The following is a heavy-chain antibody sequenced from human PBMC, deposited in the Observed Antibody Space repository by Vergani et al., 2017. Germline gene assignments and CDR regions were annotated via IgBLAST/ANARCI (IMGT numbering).Heavy chain of an antibody. V-gene: IGHV3-23*01. CDR1: GFTFSACP. J-gene: IGHJ4*02. Sequence: EVQLLQSGGGVIQPGGSVRLSCAASGFTFSACPMTWVRQAPGKGVEWVSAISARFPSTYYAAAVRGRFTISRDNSKNMLYLQMNSLRAEDTAVYYCAGLSYDTTPYLQGGYDCWGQGTLVSVSS. D-gene: IGHD3-22*01. CDR2: ISARFPST. CDR3: AGLSYDTTPYLQGGYDC.